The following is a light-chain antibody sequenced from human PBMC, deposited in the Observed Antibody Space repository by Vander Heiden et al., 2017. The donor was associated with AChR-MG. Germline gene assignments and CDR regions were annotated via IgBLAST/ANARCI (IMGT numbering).Light chain of an antibody. CDR1: QSVSSSY. CDR2: SAS. Sequence: EIVLTQSPGTLSLSPGERATLSCRASQSVSSSYLAWYQQKPGQAPRLIIYSASGRATGIPDRFSGSGSGTDFTLTISRLEPEDFAVYYCQQYGTSPLTFGGGTKVEIK. V-gene: IGKV3-20*01. CDR3: QQYGTSPLT. J-gene: IGKJ4*01.